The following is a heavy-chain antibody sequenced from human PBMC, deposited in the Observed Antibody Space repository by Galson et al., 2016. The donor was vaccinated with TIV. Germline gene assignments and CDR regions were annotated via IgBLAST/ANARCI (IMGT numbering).Heavy chain of an antibody. V-gene: IGHV5-51*01. CDR3: ARHPRTTVVRHDYDFGL. Sequence: QSGAEVTKPGESLKISCKASGSNFMNYWIGWVRHMPGKGLEWMGIIYPGDSNTRYSPSFEGQVTISADMSINTAYLQWSSLKASDTARYYCARHPRTTVVRHDYDFGLWGRGTLVTASS. J-gene: IGHJ2*01. CDR2: IYPGDSNT. CDR1: GSNFMNYW. D-gene: IGHD4-23*01.